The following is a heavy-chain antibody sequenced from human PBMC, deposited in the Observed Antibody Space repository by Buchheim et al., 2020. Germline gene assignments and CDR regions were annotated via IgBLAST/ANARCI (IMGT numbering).Heavy chain of an antibody. CDR2: ISYDETNE. J-gene: IGHJ6*02. CDR1: GFTFSTFA. D-gene: IGHD4-17*01. Sequence: VQLVESGGGVVQPGRSLRLSCAASGFTFSTFAMHWVRQAPGKGLEWVAVISYDETNEYSADSVRGRFTISSNNSKKTLYLQMNSLRTEDTAVYYCARDISVTTFYYYAMDVWGQGTT. CDR3: ARDISVTTFYYYAMDV. V-gene: IGHV3-30*03.